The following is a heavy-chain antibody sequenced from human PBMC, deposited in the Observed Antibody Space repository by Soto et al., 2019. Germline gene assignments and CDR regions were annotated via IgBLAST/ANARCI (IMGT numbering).Heavy chain of an antibody. V-gene: IGHV3-43*01. J-gene: IGHJ4*02. Sequence: GGSLRLSCAASGFTFDDYSMHWVRQAPGKGLEWVSLISWDGRSTYYADSVEGRFTISRDNSKNSLYLQMNSLTTEDTAFYYCGKDGAVSDYTYLDYWGQGVLVTVSS. CDR3: GKDGAVSDYTYLDY. D-gene: IGHD4-17*01. CDR1: GFTFDDYS. CDR2: ISWDGRST.